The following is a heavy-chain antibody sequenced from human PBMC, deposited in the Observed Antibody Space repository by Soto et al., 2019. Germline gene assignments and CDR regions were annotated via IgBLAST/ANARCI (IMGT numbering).Heavy chain of an antibody. CDR1: GFTFNDYA. J-gene: IGHJ4*02. Sequence: EVQLLETGGGLVQPGGSLRLSCAASGFTFNDYAMSWVRQPPGKGLEWVSVVSGSGGSTYSADSVKGRFTISRDTSKSVVYLQRNGLRVEDAAVYYCVKTGGTSSSSSRRYFDYWGQGTLVTVSS. CDR2: VSGSGGST. CDR3: VKTGGTSSSSSRRYFDY. V-gene: IGHV3-23*01. D-gene: IGHD6-13*01.